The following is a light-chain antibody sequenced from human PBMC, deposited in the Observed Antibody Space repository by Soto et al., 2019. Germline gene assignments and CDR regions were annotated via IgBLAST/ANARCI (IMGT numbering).Light chain of an antibody. J-gene: IGLJ3*02. Sequence: QSALTQPASVSGSPGQSITISCTGSSSDVGDYSYVSWYQQHPGKAPTLMIYDVSNRPSGISNRFSGSKSGNTASLTISGLEAEDEADYYCTSYTSTSTLAFGGGTKLTVL. CDR2: DVS. CDR1: SSDVGDYSY. V-gene: IGLV2-14*03. CDR3: TSYTSTSTLA.